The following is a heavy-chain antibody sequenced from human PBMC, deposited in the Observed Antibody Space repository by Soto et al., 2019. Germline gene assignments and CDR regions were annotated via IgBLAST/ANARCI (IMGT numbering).Heavy chain of an antibody. J-gene: IGHJ5*02. V-gene: IGHV1-18*01. Sequence: ASVKVSCKTSGYTFTEYYINWVRQAPGQGLEWMGWISAYNGNTNYAQKLQGRVTMTTDTSTSTAYMELRSLRSDDTAVYYCERDRSTSSWYFDTWGQGTLVTVSS. CDR2: ISAYNGNT. CDR1: GYTFTEYY. CDR3: ERDRSTSSWYFDT. D-gene: IGHD6-13*01.